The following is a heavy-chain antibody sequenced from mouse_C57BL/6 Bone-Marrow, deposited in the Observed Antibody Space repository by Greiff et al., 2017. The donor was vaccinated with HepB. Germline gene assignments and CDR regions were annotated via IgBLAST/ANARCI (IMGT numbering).Heavy chain of an antibody. D-gene: IGHD1-1*01. J-gene: IGHJ3*01. CDR3: ARTGYYGSRWFDY. Sequence: QVQLKQPGTELVKPGASVKLSCKASGYTFTSYWMHWVKQRPGQGLEWIGNINPSNGGTNYNEKFKSKATLTVDKSSSTADMQLSSLTSEDSAVYYCARTGYYGSRWFDYWVQGTLVTVSA. CDR2: INPSNGGT. CDR1: GYTFTSYW. V-gene: IGHV1-53*01.